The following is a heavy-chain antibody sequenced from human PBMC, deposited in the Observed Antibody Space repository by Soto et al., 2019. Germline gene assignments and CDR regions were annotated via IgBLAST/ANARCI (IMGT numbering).Heavy chain of an antibody. CDR1: GFTFSDYY. CDR2: ISYDESNK. Sequence: GSLRLSCAASGFTFSDYYMSWIRQAPGKGLEWVAVISYDESNKYYADSVKGRFTISRDNSKNTLYLQMNSLRAEDTAVYYCARVSNVVVPAAVWWFDPWGQGTLVTVSS. D-gene: IGHD2-2*01. CDR3: ARVSNVVVPAAVWWFDP. V-gene: IGHV3-30-3*01. J-gene: IGHJ5*02.